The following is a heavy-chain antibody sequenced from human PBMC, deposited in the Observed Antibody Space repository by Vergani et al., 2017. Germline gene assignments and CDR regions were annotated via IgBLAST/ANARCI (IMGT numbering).Heavy chain of an antibody. Sequence: QVQLQASGPGLVKPSQTLSLTCPVSGGSIRSGDYYWSWIRQPPGKGLEWIGYIYYSGSTYYNPSLKSRVTISVDTSKNQFSLKLSSVTAADTAVYYCDRVRRWFGEVYCFDYWGQGTQVIV. CDR1: GGSIRSGDYY. D-gene: IGHD3-10*01. J-gene: IGHJ4*02. CDR3: DRVRRWFGEVYCFDY. V-gene: IGHV4-30-4*08. CDR2: IYYSGST.